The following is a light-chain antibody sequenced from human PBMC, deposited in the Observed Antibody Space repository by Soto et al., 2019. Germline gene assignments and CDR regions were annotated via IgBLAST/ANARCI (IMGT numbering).Light chain of an antibody. J-gene: IGLJ1*01. CDR2: DVS. CDR3: CSYAGSFYV. Sequence: QSVLTQPRSVSGSPGQSVTISCTGTSSDVGGYNYVSWYQQNPGKAPKRMIYDVSKRPSGVPDRFSGSKSGNTASLTISGLQAEDEAHYYCCSYAGSFYVFGTGTKGTLL. CDR1: SSDVGGYNY. V-gene: IGLV2-11*01.